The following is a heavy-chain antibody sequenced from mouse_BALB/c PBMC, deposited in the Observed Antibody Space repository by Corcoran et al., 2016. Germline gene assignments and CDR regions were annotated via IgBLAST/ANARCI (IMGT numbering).Heavy chain of an antibody. J-gene: IGHJ2*01. CDR3: ATTVVDC. CDR2: IYPGSGNT. CDR1: GYTFTDYY. D-gene: IGHD1-1*01. V-gene: IGHV1-77*01. Sequence: QVQLQQSGAELARPGASVKLSCKASGYTFTDYYINWVKQRTGQGLEWIGEIYPGSGNTYYNEKFKGKATLTADKSSSTAYMQLSSLTSEDSAVYFCATTVVDCWGRGTTLTVSS.